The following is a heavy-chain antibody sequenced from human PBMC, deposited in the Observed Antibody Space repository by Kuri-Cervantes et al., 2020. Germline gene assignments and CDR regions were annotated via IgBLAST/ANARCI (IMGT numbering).Heavy chain of an antibody. V-gene: IGHV3-30-3*01. J-gene: IGHJ4*02. CDR3: ARGDQGDFDY. Sequence: GGSLRLSCAASGFTFSSYAMHWVRQAPGKGLEWVAVISYDGSNKYYADSVKGRFTISRDNSKNTLYLQMNSLRAEDTAVYYCARGDQGDFDYWGQGTLVTVSS. CDR2: ISYDGSNK. CDR1: GFTFSSYA.